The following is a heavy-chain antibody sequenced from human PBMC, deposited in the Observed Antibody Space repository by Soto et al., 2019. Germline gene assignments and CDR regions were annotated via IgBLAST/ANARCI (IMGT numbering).Heavy chain of an antibody. V-gene: IGHV3-73*01. CDR3: TRLDAPGDRALDI. CDR1: GFSISGSA. J-gene: IGHJ3*02. Sequence: EVQLVESGGDLVQPGGSLKLSCAASGFSISGSAIHWVRQASGKGLEWVARIRDKTNGYATGYAASVQGRFTISRDDSKNTAFLQMNSLKTEDTAVYYCTRLDAPGDRALDIWGQGTIVTVSS. CDR2: IRDKTNGYAT.